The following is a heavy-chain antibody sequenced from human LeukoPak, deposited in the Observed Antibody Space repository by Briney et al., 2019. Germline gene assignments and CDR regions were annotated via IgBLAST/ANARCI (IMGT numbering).Heavy chain of an antibody. V-gene: IGHV3-48*04. CDR2: ISSSSGTI. J-gene: IGHJ4*02. CDR3: ARELGYSYGYYFDY. Sequence: GGSLRLTCAASGFTFSRFSMNWVRQAPGKGLEWVSYISSSSGTIYYADSVKGRFTISRDNAKNSLYLQMNSLRAEDTAVYYCARELGYSYGYYFDYWGQGTLVTVSS. CDR1: GFTFSRFS. D-gene: IGHD5-18*01.